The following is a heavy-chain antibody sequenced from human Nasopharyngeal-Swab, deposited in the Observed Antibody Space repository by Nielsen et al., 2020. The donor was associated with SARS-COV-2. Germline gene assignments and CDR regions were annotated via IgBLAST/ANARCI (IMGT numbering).Heavy chain of an antibody. V-gene: IGHV3-48*02. CDR1: GFTFRSYS. D-gene: IGHD2-2*01. CDR3: ARGTNYALDY. Sequence: GGSLRLSCAASGFTFRSYSMNWVRQAPGKGLEWVSHISVGGPIRYADSVKGRFTISRDNAENSLYLQMNSLRDGDTAMYYCARGTNYALDYWGLGTLVTVSS. J-gene: IGHJ4*02. CDR2: ISVGGPI.